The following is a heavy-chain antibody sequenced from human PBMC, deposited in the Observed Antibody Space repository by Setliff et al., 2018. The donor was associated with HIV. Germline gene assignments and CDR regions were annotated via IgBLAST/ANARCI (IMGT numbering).Heavy chain of an antibody. CDR1: GYSISSGYY. CDR3: ATPVTSRGYYYMDV. J-gene: IGHJ6*03. CDR2: IYHSGST. D-gene: IGHD4-17*01. Sequence: PSETLSLTCTVSGYSISSGYYWGCIRQPQGKWLEWIGSIYHSGSTYYNPSLKSRVTISVDTSKNQFSLKLSSVTAADTAVYYCATPVTSRGYYYMDVWGKGTTVTVSS. V-gene: IGHV4-38-2*02.